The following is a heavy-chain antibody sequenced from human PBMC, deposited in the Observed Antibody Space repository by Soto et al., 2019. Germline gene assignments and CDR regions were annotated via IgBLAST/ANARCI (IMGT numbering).Heavy chain of an antibody. J-gene: IGHJ3*02. Sequence: GGSLRLSCAASGFTFSSYAMHWVRQAPGKGLEWVAVISYDGSNKYFADSVKGRFTISRDNSKNTLYLQMNSLRAEDTAVYYCAREGDGQRAFDIWGQGTMVTVS. D-gene: IGHD2-21*01. CDR1: GFTFSSYA. CDR2: ISYDGSNK. CDR3: AREGDGQRAFDI. V-gene: IGHV3-30-3*01.